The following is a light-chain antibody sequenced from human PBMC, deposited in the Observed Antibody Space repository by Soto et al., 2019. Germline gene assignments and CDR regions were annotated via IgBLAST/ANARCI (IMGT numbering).Light chain of an antibody. CDR1: QSVSSSS. V-gene: IGKV3D-20*01. Sequence: EIVLTQSPATLSLSPGERATLSCGASQSVSSSSLAWYQQKPGLAPRLLIYDASSRATGIPDRFSGSGSGTDFTLTISRLEPEDFAVYYCQQYGSSPLTFGGGTKVEIK. CDR3: QQYGSSPLT. CDR2: DAS. J-gene: IGKJ4*01.